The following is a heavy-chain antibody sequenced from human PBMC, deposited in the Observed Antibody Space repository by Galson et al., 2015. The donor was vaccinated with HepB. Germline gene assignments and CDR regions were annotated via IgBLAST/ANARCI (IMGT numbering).Heavy chain of an antibody. CDR3: ARDWHDTSGYSDY. CDR1: GFTFRSHS. D-gene: IGHD3-22*01. CDR2: ISSSSSTI. V-gene: IGHV3-48*01. J-gene: IGHJ4*02. Sequence: SLRLSCAASGFTFRSHSMNWVRQAPAKGLEWVSYISSSSSTIYYADSVKGRFTISRDNAKNSLYLQMNSLRAEDTAVYYCARDWHDTSGYSDYWGQGTLVTVSS.